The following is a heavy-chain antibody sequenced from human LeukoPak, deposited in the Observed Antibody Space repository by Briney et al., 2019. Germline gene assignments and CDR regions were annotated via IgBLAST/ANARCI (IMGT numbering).Heavy chain of an antibody. J-gene: IGHJ3*01. CDR2: ISSSSSYI. Sequence: KPGGSLRLSCAASGFTFSSYSMNWVRQAPGKGLEWVSSISSSSSYIYYADSVKGRFTISRDNAKNSLYLQMNSLRDEDTAVYYCARDPDWNYVRAFDFWGQGTMVIVSS. D-gene: IGHD1-7*01. CDR1: GFTFSSYS. CDR3: ARDPDWNYVRAFDF. V-gene: IGHV3-21*01.